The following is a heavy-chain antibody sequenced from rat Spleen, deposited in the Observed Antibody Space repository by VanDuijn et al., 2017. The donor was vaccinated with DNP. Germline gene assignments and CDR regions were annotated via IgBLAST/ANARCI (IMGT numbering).Heavy chain of an antibody. V-gene: IGHV5S13*01. J-gene: IGHJ2*01. CDR2: VSTAGDNS. CDR1: GFTFSKYG. D-gene: IGHD1-6*01. CDR3: ASRAPGDYFYGGYFDY. Sequence: EVHLVESGGGLVQPGGSLTLSCAASGFTFSKYGMAWVRQGPTQGLEWVASVSTAGDNSYYRDSVKGRFTISRDNAKNTQYLQMDSLRSEDTATYYCASRAPGDYFYGGYFDYWGQGVMVTVSS.